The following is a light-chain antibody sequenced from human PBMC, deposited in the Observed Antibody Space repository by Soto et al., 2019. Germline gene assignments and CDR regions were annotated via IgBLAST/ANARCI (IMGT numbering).Light chain of an antibody. J-gene: IGKJ2*01. CDR1: QSVSSSY. Sequence: EIVLTQSPGTLSLSPGERATLSCRASQSVSSSYLAWYQQKPGQAPRLLIYGASSRATGIPDRFSGSGSGTDFTLTISRLEPADFAVYSCQQYGSSPYTFGQGTKVDIK. CDR3: QQYGSSPYT. V-gene: IGKV3-20*01. CDR2: GAS.